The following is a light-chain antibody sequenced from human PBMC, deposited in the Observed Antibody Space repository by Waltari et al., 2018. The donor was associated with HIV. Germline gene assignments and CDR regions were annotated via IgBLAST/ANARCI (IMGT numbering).Light chain of an antibody. CDR2: GAS. CDR1: QSVSSSY. Sequence: EIVLTQSPGTLSLSPGERATLSYRASQSVSSSYLAWYQQKPGQAPRLLIDGASSRATGIPDRFSGSGSGTDFTLTISRLEPEDFAVYYCQQYGSSSLTFGGGTKVEIK. CDR3: QQYGSSSLT. J-gene: IGKJ4*01. V-gene: IGKV3-20*01.